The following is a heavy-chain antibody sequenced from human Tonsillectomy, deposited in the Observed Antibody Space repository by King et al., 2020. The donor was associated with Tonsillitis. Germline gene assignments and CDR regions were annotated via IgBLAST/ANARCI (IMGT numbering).Heavy chain of an antibody. CDR1: GFTVSSNY. Sequence: VQLVESGGGLVQPGGSLRLSCAASGFTVSSNYMSWVRQAPGKGLEWVSVIYSGGSTYYADSVKGRFTISRDNSQNTLYLQMNSLRAEDAAVYYCARGYIAVAGTFDYWGQGTLVTVSS. J-gene: IGHJ4*02. V-gene: IGHV3-66*01. D-gene: IGHD6-19*01. CDR3: ARGYIAVAGTFDY. CDR2: IYSGGST.